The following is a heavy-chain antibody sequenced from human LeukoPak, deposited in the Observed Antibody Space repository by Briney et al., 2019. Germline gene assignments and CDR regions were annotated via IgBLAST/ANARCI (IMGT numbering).Heavy chain of an antibody. D-gene: IGHD5-12*01. J-gene: IGHJ4*02. CDR3: ASNSGYEKGY. CDR2: ITYDGSEK. Sequence: QSGGSLRLSCAASGFTFSSYGMHWVRQAPGKGLEWVAVITYDGSEKYYAESVKGRFTNSRDNSKDTLYLQMNSLRAEDTAVYYCASNSGYEKGYWGQGTLATVSS. CDR1: GFTFSSYG. V-gene: IGHV3-30*03.